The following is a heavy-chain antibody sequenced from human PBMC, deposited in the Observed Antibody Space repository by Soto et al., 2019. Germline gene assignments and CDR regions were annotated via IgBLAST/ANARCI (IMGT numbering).Heavy chain of an antibody. CDR1: GYTFTSYD. Sequence: ASVKVSCKASGYTFTSYDINWVRQATGQGLEWMGWMNPNSGNTGYAQKFQGRVTMTRNTSISTAYMELSSLRSEDTAVYYCARGPTGTSFYYYYYMDVWGKGTKVTVSS. J-gene: IGHJ6*03. V-gene: IGHV1-8*01. CDR2: MNPNSGNT. D-gene: IGHD1-1*01. CDR3: ARGPTGTSFYYYYYMDV.